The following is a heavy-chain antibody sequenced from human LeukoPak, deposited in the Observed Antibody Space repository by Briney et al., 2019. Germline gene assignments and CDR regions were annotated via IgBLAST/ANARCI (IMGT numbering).Heavy chain of an antibody. V-gene: IGHV1-18*01. D-gene: IGHD2-15*01. Sequence: GASVNVSCTASGYTFTSYGISWVRQAPGQGLEWMGWISAYNGNTNCAQKLQGRVTMTTDTSTSTAYMELRSLRSDDTAVYYCTRVLPRVVVVAATLGWFDPWGQGTLVTVSS. J-gene: IGHJ5*02. CDR2: ISAYNGNT. CDR3: TRVLPRVVVVAATLGWFDP. CDR1: GYTFTSYG.